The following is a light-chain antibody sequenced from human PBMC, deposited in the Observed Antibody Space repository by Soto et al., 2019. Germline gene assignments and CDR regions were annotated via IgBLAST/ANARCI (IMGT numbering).Light chain of an antibody. V-gene: IGLV2-23*01. CDR3: CSYAGSSTYV. CDR2: EGS. Sequence: QSALTQPASVSGSPGQSITISCTGTSSDVGRYNIVSWYHQHPGKAPKLMIYEGSKRPSGVSNRFSGSKSGNTASLTISGLQAEDEADYYCCSYAGSSTYVFGTGTKLTVL. J-gene: IGLJ1*01. CDR1: SSDVGRYNI.